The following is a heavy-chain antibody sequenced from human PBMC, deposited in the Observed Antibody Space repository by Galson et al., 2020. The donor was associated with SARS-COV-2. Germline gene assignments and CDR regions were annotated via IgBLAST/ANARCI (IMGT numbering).Heavy chain of an antibody. V-gene: IGHV3-30*18. J-gene: IGHJ4*02. D-gene: IGHD3-22*01. CDR1: GFTFSDYG. CDR2: ISYGGTNE. Sequence: GSLRLSCAASGFTFSDYGMHWVRQAPGKGLAWVAGISYGGTNEYYADAMEGRFTISRDNSKNTLYLQMNSLRAEDTAVYYCAKDQEYDSSGYLDYWGQGTLVAVSS. CDR3: AKDQEYDSSGYLDY.